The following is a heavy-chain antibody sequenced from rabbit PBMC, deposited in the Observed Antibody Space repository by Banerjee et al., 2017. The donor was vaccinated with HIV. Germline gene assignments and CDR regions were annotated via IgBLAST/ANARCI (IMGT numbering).Heavy chain of an antibody. CDR2: IYAGSSGST. CDR3: ARDRHYYTYGYAGYAYATYGMDL. CDR1: GFSFSSSYY. J-gene: IGHJ6*01. V-gene: IGHV1S40*01. Sequence: QSLEESGGDLVKPGASLTLTCTASGFSFSSSYYMCWVRQAPGKGLEWIACIYAGSSGSTYYASWAKGRFTISKTSSTTVTLQMTSLTAADTATYFCARDRHYYTYGYAGYAYATYGMDLWGQGTLVTVS. D-gene: IGHD6-1*01.